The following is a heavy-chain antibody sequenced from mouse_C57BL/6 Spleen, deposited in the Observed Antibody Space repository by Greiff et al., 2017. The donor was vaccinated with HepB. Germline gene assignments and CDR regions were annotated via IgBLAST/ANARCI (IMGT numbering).Heavy chain of an antibody. CDR3: AISTTVVATDLYWYFDF. D-gene: IGHD1-1*01. V-gene: IGHV1-81*01. Sequence: QVQLKQSGAELARPGASVKLSCKASGYTFTSYGISWVKQRTGQGLEWIGEIYPRSGNTYYNEKFKGKATLTADKSSSTAYMELRSLTYEGSAVYFSAISTTVVATDLYWYFDFWGTGTTVTVSS. J-gene: IGHJ1*03. CDR1: GYTFTSYG. CDR2: IYPRSGNT.